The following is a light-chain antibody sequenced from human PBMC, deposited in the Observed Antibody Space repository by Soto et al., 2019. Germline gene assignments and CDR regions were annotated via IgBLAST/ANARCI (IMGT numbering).Light chain of an antibody. CDR1: SSDIGGYDY. CDR2: DVN. Sequence: QSALTQPASVSGSPGRSITLSCTGTSSDIGGYDYVSWYQRYPGKAPKLIIYDVNNRPSGVSNRFSGSRSGNTASLTISGLQAEDEADYYCTSYASSSTHVVFGGGTQLTVL. V-gene: IGLV2-14*01. J-gene: IGLJ2*01. CDR3: TSYASSSTHVV.